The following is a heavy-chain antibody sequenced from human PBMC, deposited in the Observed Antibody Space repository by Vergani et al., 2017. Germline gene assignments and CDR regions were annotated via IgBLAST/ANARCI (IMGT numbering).Heavy chain of an antibody. CDR3: AKAGDGLYCSSTSCYSDY. D-gene: IGHD2-2*01. J-gene: IGHJ4*02. Sequence: VQLVQSGAEVKKPGSSVKVSCKASGGTFSSYAMSWVRQAPGKGLEWVSAISGSGGSTYYADSVKGRLTISRDNSKNTLYLQMNSLRAEDTAVYYCAKAGDGLYCSSTSCYSDYWGQGTLVTVSS. CDR2: ISGSGGST. CDR1: GGTFSSYA. V-gene: IGHV3-23*04.